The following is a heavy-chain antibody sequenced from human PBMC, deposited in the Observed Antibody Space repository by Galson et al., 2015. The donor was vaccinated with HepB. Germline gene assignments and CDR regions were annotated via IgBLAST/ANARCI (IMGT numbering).Heavy chain of an antibody. J-gene: IGHJ4*02. CDR1: GFTFSSYA. Sequence: SLRLSCAASGFTFSSYAMIWVRQAPGKGLGWVSGISRIGGNTYYADSVKCRFTISRDNSKNTLYLQMNSLRAEDTAVYYCAKDPEQDWPYYFDYWGQGSLVTVSS. D-gene: IGHD1/OR15-1a*01. CDR3: AKDPEQDWPYYFDY. CDR2: ISRIGGNT. V-gene: IGHV3-23*01.